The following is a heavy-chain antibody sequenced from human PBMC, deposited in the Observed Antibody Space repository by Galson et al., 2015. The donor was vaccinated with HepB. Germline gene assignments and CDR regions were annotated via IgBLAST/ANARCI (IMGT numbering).Heavy chain of an antibody. CDR1: GYTFTSYG. D-gene: IGHD2-2*01. V-gene: IGHV1-18*04. CDR3: ARDRFCSSTSCYEYYYYGMDV. CDR2: ISAYNGNT. Sequence: SVKVSCKASGYTFTSYGISWVRQAPGQGLEWMGWISAYNGNTNYAQKLQGRVTMTTDASTSTAYMELRSLRSDDTAVYYCARDRFCSSTSCYEYYYYGMDVWGQGTTVTVSS. J-gene: IGHJ6*02.